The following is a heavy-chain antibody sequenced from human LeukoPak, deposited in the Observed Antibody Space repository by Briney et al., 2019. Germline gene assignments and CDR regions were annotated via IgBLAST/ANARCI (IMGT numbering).Heavy chain of an antibody. J-gene: IGHJ4*02. CDR1: GFTFSSYE. CDR2: ISSSGSTI. V-gene: IGHV3-48*03. Sequence: GGSLRLSCAASGFTFSSYEMNWVRQAPGKGLEWVSYISSSGSTIYYADSVKGRFTISRDNAKNSLYLQMNSLRAEDTALYYCARLSAPGSGWSTLDYWGQGTLVTVSS. CDR3: ARLSAPGSGWSTLDY. D-gene: IGHD6-19*01.